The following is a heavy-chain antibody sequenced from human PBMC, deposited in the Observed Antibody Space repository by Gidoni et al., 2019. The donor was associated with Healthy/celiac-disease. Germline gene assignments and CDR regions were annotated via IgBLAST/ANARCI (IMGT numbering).Heavy chain of an antibody. CDR1: GYTLTELS. J-gene: IGHJ4*02. CDR2: FDPEDGET. V-gene: IGHV1-24*01. Sequence: QVQLVQSGAEVKKPGASVKVSCKVSGYTLTELSMHWVRQAPGKGLELMGGFDPEDGETIYEQKFQGRVTMTEDTSTDTAYMELSSLRSEDTAVYYCATTWGVGTGDGGWLDYWGQGTLVTVSS. D-gene: IGHD5-18*01. CDR3: ATTWGVGTGDGGWLDY.